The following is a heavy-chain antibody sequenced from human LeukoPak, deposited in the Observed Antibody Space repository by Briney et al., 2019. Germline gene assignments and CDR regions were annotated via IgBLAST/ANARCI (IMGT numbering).Heavy chain of an antibody. D-gene: IGHD2-15*01. Sequence: SETLSLTCAVYGGSFSGYYWSWIRQPPGKGLEWLGEINHSGSTNYNPSLKSRVTISVDTSKNQFSLKLSSVTAADTVVYYCASGGVVVVAALRWWGQGTLVTVSS. V-gene: IGHV4-34*01. CDR3: ASGGVVVVAALRW. CDR2: INHSGST. CDR1: GGSFSGYY. J-gene: IGHJ4*02.